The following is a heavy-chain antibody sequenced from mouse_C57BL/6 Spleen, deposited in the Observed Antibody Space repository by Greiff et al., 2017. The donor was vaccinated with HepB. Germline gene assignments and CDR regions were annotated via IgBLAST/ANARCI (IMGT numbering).Heavy chain of an antibody. J-gene: IGHJ4*01. Sequence: VQLQQSGPELVKPGASVKISCKASGYAFSSSWMNWVKQRPGKGLEWIGRIYPGDGDTNYNGKFKGKATLTADKSSSTAYMQLSSLTSEDSAVYCCARWEDYAMDYWGQGTSVTVSS. CDR3: ARWEDYAMDY. CDR2: IYPGDGDT. CDR1: GYAFSSSW. V-gene: IGHV1-82*01. D-gene: IGHD4-1*01.